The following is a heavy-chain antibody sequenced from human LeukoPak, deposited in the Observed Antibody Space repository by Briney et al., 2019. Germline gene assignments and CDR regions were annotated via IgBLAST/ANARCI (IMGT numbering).Heavy chain of an antibody. CDR3: ARVGILWFGELLMFDP. Sequence: SETLSLTCAVSGGSISSSNWWSWIRRPPGKGLEWIGEIYHSGSTNYSPSLKSRVTISVDKSKNQFSLKLSSVTAADTAVYYCARVGILWFGELLMFDPWGQGTLVTVSS. V-gene: IGHV4-4*02. CDR1: GGSISSSNW. J-gene: IGHJ5*02. CDR2: IYHSGST. D-gene: IGHD3-10*01.